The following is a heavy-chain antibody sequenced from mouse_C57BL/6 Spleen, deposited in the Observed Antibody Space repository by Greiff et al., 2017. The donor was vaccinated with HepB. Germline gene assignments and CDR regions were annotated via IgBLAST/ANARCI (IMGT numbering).Heavy chain of an antibody. D-gene: IGHD2-4*01. CDR1: GYTFTSYW. V-gene: IGHV1-72*01. Sequence: VKLMESGAELVKPGASVKLSCKASGYTFTSYWMHWVKQRPGRGLEWIGRIDPNSGGTKYNEKFKSKATLTVDKPSSTAYMQLSSLTSEDSAVYYCARGGYYDYDRGAMDYWGQGTSVTVSS. J-gene: IGHJ4*01. CDR3: ARGGYYDYDRGAMDY. CDR2: IDPNSGGT.